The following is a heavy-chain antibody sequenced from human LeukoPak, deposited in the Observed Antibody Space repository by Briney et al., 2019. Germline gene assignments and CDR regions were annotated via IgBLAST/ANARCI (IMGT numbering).Heavy chain of an antibody. J-gene: IGHJ5*02. V-gene: IGHV1-46*01. CDR1: GYTFTSNY. Sequence: GASVKVSCKSFGYTFTSNYMHWVRQAPGQGPEWMGVISPSGASTTYAQTFQGRVTLTRDMSTSTDYLELSSLRSEDTAVYYCARDNSVRDEAWWFSPWGQGTLVTASS. CDR3: ARDNSVRDEAWWFSP. D-gene: IGHD5-24*01. CDR2: ISPSGAST.